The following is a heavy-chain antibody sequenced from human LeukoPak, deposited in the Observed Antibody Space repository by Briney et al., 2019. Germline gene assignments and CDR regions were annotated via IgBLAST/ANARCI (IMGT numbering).Heavy chain of an antibody. CDR1: GDSISSYY. CDR2: IYYSGST. Sequence: PSETLSLTRTVPGDSISSYYRSWIRQPPGKGLEWIGYIYYSGSTNYNPSVKSRVTMSVDTSKKQFSLNLSSLTAADAAVYYCARGGTAVVTPYAFDIWGQGTMVTVSS. D-gene: IGHD4-23*01. CDR3: ARGGTAVVTPYAFDI. V-gene: IGHV4-59*01. J-gene: IGHJ3*02.